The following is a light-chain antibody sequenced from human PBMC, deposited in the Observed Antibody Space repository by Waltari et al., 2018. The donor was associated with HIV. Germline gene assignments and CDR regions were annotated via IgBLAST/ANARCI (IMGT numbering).Light chain of an antibody. V-gene: IGKV4-1*01. CDR3: QQYYSTPPA. CDR2: WAS. Sequence: DIVMTQSPDSLAVYLGERAPIHCKASQSVLYSSNNKNYLAWYQQKPGQPPKLLIYWASTRESGVPDRFSGSGSGTDFTLTISSLQAEDVAVYYCQQYYSTPPAFGQGTKVEIK. CDR1: QSVLYSSNNKNY. J-gene: IGKJ1*01.